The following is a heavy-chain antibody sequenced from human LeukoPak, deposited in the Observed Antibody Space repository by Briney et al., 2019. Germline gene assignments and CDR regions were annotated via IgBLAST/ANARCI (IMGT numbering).Heavy chain of an antibody. CDR2: INPNTGRT. CDR1: GYTFSGYY. V-gene: IGHV1-2*02. CDR3: ARSGYSYGSLGAFDI. J-gene: IGHJ3*02. Sequence: ASVKVSCKASGYTFSGYYMHWVRQAPGQGLEWMGWINPNTGRTNYAQNFQGRVTMTSDTSISTAYMELNSLRSDDTAVYYCARSGYSYGSLGAFDIWGQGTMVTVSS. D-gene: IGHD5-18*01.